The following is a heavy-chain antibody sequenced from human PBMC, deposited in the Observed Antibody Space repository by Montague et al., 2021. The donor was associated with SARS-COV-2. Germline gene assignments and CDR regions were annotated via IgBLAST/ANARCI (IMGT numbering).Heavy chain of an antibody. V-gene: IGHV4-59*01. D-gene: IGHD5-18*01. CDR2: IYYSGST. J-gene: IGHJ6*02. CDR1: GGSISSYY. CDR3: ARISKYSYGIYYYGMDV. Sequence: SETLSLTCTVSGGSISSYYWSWIRQPPGKGPEWIGYIYYSGSTNYNPSLKSRVTISVDTSKNQSSLKLSSVTAADTAVYYCARISKYSYGIYYYGMDVWGQGTTVTVSS.